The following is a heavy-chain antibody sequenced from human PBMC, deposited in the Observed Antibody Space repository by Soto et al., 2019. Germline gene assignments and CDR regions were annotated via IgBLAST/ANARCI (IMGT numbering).Heavy chain of an antibody. CDR1: GYSFTSYW. J-gene: IGHJ6*02. CDR3: ARQCYYGSGSYCYYYYGMDV. D-gene: IGHD3-10*01. V-gene: IGHV5-10-1*01. Sequence: PGESLKISCKGSGYSFTSYWIGWVRQMPGKGLEWMGRIDPSDSYTNYSPSFQGHVTISADKSISTAYLQWSSLKASDTAMYYCARQCYYGSGSYCYYYYGMDVWGQGTTVTVSS. CDR2: IDPSDSYT.